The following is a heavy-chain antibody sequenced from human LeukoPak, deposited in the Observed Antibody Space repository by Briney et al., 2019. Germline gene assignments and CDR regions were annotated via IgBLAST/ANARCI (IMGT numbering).Heavy chain of an antibody. Sequence: GGSLRLSCAASGFTFSSYEMSWVRQSPGKGLEWVSYISSSGSTIYYAHTATGRFTISRANDTNSLYLPMNRIRAADTAAYYCARDGKYYYGSGDGDVFDYWGQGTLVTVSS. V-gene: IGHV3-48*03. CDR1: GFTFSSYE. CDR3: ARDGKYYYGSGDGDVFDY. D-gene: IGHD3-10*01. CDR2: ISSSGSTI. J-gene: IGHJ4*02.